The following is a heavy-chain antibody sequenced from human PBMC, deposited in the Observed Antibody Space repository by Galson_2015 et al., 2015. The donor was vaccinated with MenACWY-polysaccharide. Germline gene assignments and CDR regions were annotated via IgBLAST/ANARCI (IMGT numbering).Heavy chain of an antibody. V-gene: IGHV3-9*01. CDR3: AKGSRHYTDYYYYGIDD. J-gene: IGHJ6*02. D-gene: IGHD2-2*02. CDR2: ISWNSGSK. Sequence: SLRLSCAASGFTFDDFAMHWVRQAPGKGLEWVAGISWNSGSKGYADSVKGRFTISRDSAKNSLHLQMNSLRPEDTAVYYCAKGSRHYTDYYYYGIDDWGQGTPVTVSS. CDR1: GFTFDDFA.